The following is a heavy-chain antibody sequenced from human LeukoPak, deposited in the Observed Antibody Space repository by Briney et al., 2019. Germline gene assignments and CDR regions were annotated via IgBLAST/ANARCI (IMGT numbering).Heavy chain of an antibody. D-gene: IGHD3-10*01. CDR3: ARDRLGLPGYFDY. CDR2: MNPNSGNT. CDR1: GYTFTSYD. V-gene: IGHV1-8*01. J-gene: IGHJ4*02. Sequence: ALVKVSCKASGYTFTSYDINWVRQATGQGLEWMGWMNPNSGNTGYAQKFQGRVTMTRNTSISTAYMELSSLRSEDTAVYYCARDRLGLPGYFDYWGQGTLVTVSS.